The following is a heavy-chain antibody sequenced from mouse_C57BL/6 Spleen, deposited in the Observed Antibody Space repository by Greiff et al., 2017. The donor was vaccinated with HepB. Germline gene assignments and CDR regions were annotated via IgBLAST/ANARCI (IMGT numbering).Heavy chain of an antibody. Sequence: QVQLQQSGAELVKPGASVKLSCKASGYTFTEYTIHWVKQRSGQGLEWIGWFYPGSGSIKYNEKFKDKATLTADKSSSTVYMELSRLTSEDSAVYFCARHEGPPTSYGSSFLDYWGQGTTLTVSS. CDR2: FYPGSGSI. CDR3: ARHEGPPTSYGSSFLDY. V-gene: IGHV1-62-2*01. CDR1: GYTFTEYT. J-gene: IGHJ2*01. D-gene: IGHD1-1*01.